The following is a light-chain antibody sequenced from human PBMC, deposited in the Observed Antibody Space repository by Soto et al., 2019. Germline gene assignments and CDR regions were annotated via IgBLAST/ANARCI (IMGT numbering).Light chain of an antibody. CDR3: LQYNNWVPT. CDR2: GAS. J-gene: IGKJ1*01. CDR1: QSVRSN. Sequence: EIVMTQSQATLSVSPGERATLSCRASQSVRSNLAWYQQKPGQAPRLLIYGASTRATGIPARFSGSGSGTEFTLTISSLQSEDFAVYYCLQYNNWVPTFGQGTKVEIK. V-gene: IGKV3-15*01.